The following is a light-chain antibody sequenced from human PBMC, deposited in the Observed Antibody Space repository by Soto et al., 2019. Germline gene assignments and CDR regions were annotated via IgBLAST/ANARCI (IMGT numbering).Light chain of an antibody. CDR2: DVT. J-gene: IGLJ1*01. V-gene: IGLV2-14*01. CDR3: SAYTSSSTPYV. Sequence: QSALTQPASLSGSPGQSITISCTGTSSDVGGYNYVSWYQQHPVKAPKLMIYDVTNRPSGVSDRFSGSKSGNTASLTISGLQAEDEADYYCSAYTSSSTPYVFGTGTTVTVL. CDR1: SSDVGGYNY.